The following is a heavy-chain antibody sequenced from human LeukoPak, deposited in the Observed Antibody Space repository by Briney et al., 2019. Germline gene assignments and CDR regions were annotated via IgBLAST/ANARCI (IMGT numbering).Heavy chain of an antibody. D-gene: IGHD2-2*01. J-gene: IGHJ6*03. CDR1: GFTFDDYA. V-gene: IGHV3-9*01. CDR2: ISWNSGSI. CDR3: TFYYYYYMDV. Sequence: GGSLRLSCAASGFTFDDYAMHWVRQAPGKGLEWVSGISWNSGSIGYADSVKGRFTISRDNAKNSLYCARDRKEIVVVPAGTSTFYYYYYMDVWGKGTTVTVSS.